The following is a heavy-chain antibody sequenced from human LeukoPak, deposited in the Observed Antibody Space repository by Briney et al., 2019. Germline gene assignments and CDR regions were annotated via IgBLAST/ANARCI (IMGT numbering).Heavy chain of an antibody. CDR3: ARERPGPSDY. CDR2: IYYSGST. V-gene: IGHV4-59*01. J-gene: IGHJ4*02. D-gene: IGHD1-14*01. Sequence: SETLSLTCTVSGGSISSYYWSWIRQPPGKGLEWIGYIYYSGSTNYNPSLKSRVAISVDTSKNQFSLKLSSVTAADTAVYYCARERPGPSDYWGQGTLVTVSS. CDR1: GGSISSYY.